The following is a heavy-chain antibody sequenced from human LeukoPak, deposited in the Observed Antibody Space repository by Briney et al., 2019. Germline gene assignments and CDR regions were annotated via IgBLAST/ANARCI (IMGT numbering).Heavy chain of an antibody. J-gene: IGHJ4*02. CDR2: IYSGGST. Sequence: GGSLRLSCAASGFTVSSNYMSWVRQAPGKGLEWVSVIYSGGSTYYADSVKGRFTISRDNSKNTLYLQMNSLRAEDTAVYYCARDPGYYGLGASPNAYWGQGTLVTVSS. CDR3: ARDPGYYGLGASPNAY. V-gene: IGHV3-66*01. D-gene: IGHD3-10*01. CDR1: GFTVSSNY.